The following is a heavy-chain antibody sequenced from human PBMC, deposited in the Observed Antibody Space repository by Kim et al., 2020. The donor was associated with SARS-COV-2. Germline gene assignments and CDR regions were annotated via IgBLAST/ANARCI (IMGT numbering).Heavy chain of an antibody. V-gene: IGHV3-30*03. J-gene: IGHJ6*02. Sequence: KGRFTSSRDNSKNTLYLQMNSRRAEDTAVYYCATPLSSGSYSWYYYGMDVWGQGTTVTVSS. D-gene: IGHD3-10*01. CDR3: ATPLSSGSYSWYYYGMDV.